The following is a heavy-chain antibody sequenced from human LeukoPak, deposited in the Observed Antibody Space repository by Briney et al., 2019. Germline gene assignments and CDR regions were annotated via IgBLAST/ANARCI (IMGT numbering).Heavy chain of an antibody. CDR3: ALYAVAGPSFDY. CDR2: INPNSGGT. D-gene: IGHD6-19*01. J-gene: IGHJ4*02. CDR1: GYTFTGYY. V-gene: IGHV1-2*02. Sequence: ASVKVSCKASGYTFTGYYMHWVRQAPGQGLEWMGWINPNSGGTNYAQKFQGRVTITTDESTSTAYMELSSLRSEDTAVYYCALYAVAGPSFDYWGQGTLVTVSS.